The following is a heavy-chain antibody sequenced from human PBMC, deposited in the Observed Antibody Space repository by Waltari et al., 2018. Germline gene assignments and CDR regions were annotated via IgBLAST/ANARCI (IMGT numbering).Heavy chain of an antibody. CDR3: ASDIVADTGPGGIWFDP. J-gene: IGHJ5*02. Sequence: QVQLVQSGAEVKKPGSSVKVSCKASGGTFSSYAISWFRQAPGQGLEWMGRIIPILGIANYAQKFQGRVTITADKSTSTAYMELSSLRSEDTAVYYCASDIVADTGPGGIWFDPWGQGTLVTVSS. V-gene: IGHV1-69*09. D-gene: IGHD2-15*01. CDR2: IIPILGIA. CDR1: GGTFSSYA.